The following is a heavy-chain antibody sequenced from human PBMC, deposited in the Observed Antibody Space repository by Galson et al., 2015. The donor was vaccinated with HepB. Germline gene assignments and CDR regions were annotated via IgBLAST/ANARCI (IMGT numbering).Heavy chain of an antibody. D-gene: IGHD2-2*02. CDR3: ARRRYCSSAACYKNAFDI. Sequence: PALVKPTQTLTLTCTFSGFSLSTGGVAVGWIRQPPGKALEWLAKIYWNGDKYYSPFLKSRLTTTEDTSTKPVGLPMTNMDPADTGTYYCARRRYCSSAACYKNAFDIWGQGTMVTVSS. J-gene: IGHJ3*02. V-gene: IGHV2-5*01. CDR2: IYWNGDK. CDR1: GFSLSTGGVA.